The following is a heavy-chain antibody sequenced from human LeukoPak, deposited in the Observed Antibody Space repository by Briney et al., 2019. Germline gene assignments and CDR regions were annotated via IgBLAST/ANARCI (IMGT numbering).Heavy chain of an antibody. CDR1: GGSINNYY. CDR2: IYYSGST. V-gene: IGHV4-59*01. J-gene: IGHJ2*01. Sequence: SETLSLTCTVSGGSINNYYWSWIRQPPGKGLEWIGYIYYSGSTNYNPSLKSRVTISVDTSKNQFSLRLSSVTAADTAVYYCARVRGWWGDWGSDWYFDLWGRGTLVTVSS. CDR3: ARVRGWWGDWGSDWYFDL. D-gene: IGHD7-27*01.